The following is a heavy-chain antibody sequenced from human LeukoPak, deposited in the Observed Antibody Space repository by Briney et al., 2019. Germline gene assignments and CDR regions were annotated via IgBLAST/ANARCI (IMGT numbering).Heavy chain of an antibody. Sequence: PGRSLRLSCAASGFTFSSYGMHWVRQAPGKGLEWLAVIRYDGSNIYYADPVKGRFAISRDNSKNTLYLQINSLRAEDTAVYYCARARNDYDTSSFSALDYWGQGTLVTVSS. J-gene: IGHJ4*02. CDR2: IRYDGSNI. CDR3: ARARNDYDTSSFSALDY. V-gene: IGHV3-33*01. CDR1: GFTFSSYG. D-gene: IGHD3-22*01.